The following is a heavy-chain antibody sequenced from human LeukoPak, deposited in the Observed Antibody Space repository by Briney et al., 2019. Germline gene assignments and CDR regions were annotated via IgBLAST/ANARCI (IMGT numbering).Heavy chain of an antibody. CDR2: IYYSGST. CDR3: ARVPPDYNDLHDALDL. CDR1: GGSISSYY. Sequence: SETLSLTCTVSGGSISSYYWSWIRQPPGKGLEWIGYIYYSGSTNYNPSLKSRVTISVDTSKNQFSLRLTSVTAADTAVYYCARVPPDYNDLHDALDLWGQGTVVTVSS. J-gene: IGHJ3*01. V-gene: IGHV4-59*08. D-gene: IGHD4-17*01.